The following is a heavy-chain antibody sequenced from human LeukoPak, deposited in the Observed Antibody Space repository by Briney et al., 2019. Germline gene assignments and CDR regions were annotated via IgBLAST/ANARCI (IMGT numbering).Heavy chain of an antibody. Sequence: GGSLRLSCVASGFNFSKNDMHWVRQTTERGLEWVSAIGVAGDTYYADPVKGRFTISRENGKNSVYLQMNSLRAGDTAAYFCAKAFDYNGLRGEGGSFDCWGQGALVTVSS. V-gene: IGHV3-13*01. J-gene: IGHJ4*02. CDR1: GFNFSKND. CDR3: AKAFDYNGLRGEGGSFDC. CDR2: IGVAGDT. D-gene: IGHD4-11*01.